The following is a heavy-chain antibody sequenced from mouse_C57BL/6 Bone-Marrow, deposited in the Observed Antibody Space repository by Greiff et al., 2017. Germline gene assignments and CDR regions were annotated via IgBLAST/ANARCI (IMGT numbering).Heavy chain of an antibody. Sequence: LVESGAELARPGASVKLSCKASGYTFTSYGISWVKQRTGQGLEWIGEIYPRSGNTYYNEKFKGKATLTADKSSSTAYMELRSLTSEDSAVYFCARWAVYYDYYFDYWGQGTTLTVSS. V-gene: IGHV1-81*01. CDR2: IYPRSGNT. D-gene: IGHD2-4*01. J-gene: IGHJ2*01. CDR1: GYTFTSYG. CDR3: ARWAVYYDYYFDY.